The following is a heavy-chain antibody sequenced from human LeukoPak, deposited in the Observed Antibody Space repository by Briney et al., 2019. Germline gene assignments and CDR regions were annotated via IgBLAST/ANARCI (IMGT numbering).Heavy chain of an antibody. Sequence: SETLSLTCTVSGGSISSSSYYWSWIRQPPGKGLEWIGEINHSGSTNYNPSLKSRVTISVDTSKNQFSLKLSSVTAADTAVYYCARAWGLPPQGYFDYWGQGTLVTVSS. CDR3: ARAWGLPPQGYFDY. CDR2: INHSGST. J-gene: IGHJ4*02. V-gene: IGHV4-39*07. D-gene: IGHD7-27*01. CDR1: GGSISSSSYY.